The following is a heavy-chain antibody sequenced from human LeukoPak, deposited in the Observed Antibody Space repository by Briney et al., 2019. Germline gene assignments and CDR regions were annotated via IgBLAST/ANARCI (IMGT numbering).Heavy chain of an antibody. D-gene: IGHD6-19*01. V-gene: IGHV3-30*02. J-gene: IGHJ3*02. CDR3: ARLGGAPDAFDI. CDR1: RFTFSSYG. CDR2: IQYDGSNE. Sequence: PGGSLRLSCAASRFTFSSYGMHWVRQAPGKGLEWVAYIQYDGSNEQYADSVKGRFSISRDSSKNILYLQMNSLRAEDTAVYYCARLGGAPDAFDIWGQGTMVTVSS.